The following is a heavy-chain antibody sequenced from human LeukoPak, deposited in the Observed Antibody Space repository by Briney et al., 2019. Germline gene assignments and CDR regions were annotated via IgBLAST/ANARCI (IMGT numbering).Heavy chain of an antibody. CDR3: AKDLNYYDSSGCVDY. D-gene: IGHD3-22*01. V-gene: IGHV3-23*01. CDR1: GFTFSSYA. J-gene: IGHJ4*02. CDR2: ISGSGGST. Sequence: PGGSLRLSCAASGFTFSSYAMSWVRQAPGKGLEWVSAISGSGGSTYYADSVKGRFTISRDNSKNTLYLQMNSLRAEDTAVYYCAKDLNYYDSSGCVDYWGQGTLVTVSS.